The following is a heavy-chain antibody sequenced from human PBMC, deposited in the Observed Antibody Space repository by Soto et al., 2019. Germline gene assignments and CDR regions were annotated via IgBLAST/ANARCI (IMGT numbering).Heavy chain of an antibody. CDR1: GGTFSSYA. D-gene: IGHD2-15*01. V-gene: IGHV1-69*06. J-gene: IGHJ5*02. CDR3: ARRATSGGTSLGWFDP. Sequence: SVKVSCKASGGTFSSYAISWVRQAPGQGLEWMGGIIPIFGTANYAQKFQGRVTITADKSTSTAYMELSSLRSEDTAVYYCARRATSGGTSLGWFDPWGQGTLVTVSS. CDR2: IIPIFGTA.